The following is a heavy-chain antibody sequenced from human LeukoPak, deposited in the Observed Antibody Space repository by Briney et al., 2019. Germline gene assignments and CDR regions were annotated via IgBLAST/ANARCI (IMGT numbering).Heavy chain of an antibody. CDR3: AKRHGYSSGWFYFDC. J-gene: IGHJ4*02. Sequence: PGGSLRLSCAASGFTFSTYAMSWVRQAPGKGLEWVSAISASGGSTYYADSVKGRFTVSRDNSKNTLYLQMSSLRAEDTAVYYCAKRHGYSSGWFYFDCWGQGTLVTVSS. CDR1: GFTFSTYA. V-gene: IGHV3-23*01. D-gene: IGHD6-19*01. CDR2: ISASGGST.